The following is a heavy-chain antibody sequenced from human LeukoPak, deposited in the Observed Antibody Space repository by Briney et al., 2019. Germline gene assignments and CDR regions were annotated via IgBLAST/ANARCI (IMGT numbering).Heavy chain of an antibody. CDR1: GYSISSGYY. CDR3: ARARGYSVRWFDP. CDR2: IYHSGRT. Sequence: SETLSLTCTVSGYSISSGYYWAWIRQPPGKGLDWIGSIYHSGRTDYNPSLKSRVTISVDTSKNQFSLKLSSVTAADTAVYYCARARGYSVRWFDPWGQGTLVTVSS. J-gene: IGHJ5*02. V-gene: IGHV4-38-2*02. D-gene: IGHD5/OR15-5a*01.